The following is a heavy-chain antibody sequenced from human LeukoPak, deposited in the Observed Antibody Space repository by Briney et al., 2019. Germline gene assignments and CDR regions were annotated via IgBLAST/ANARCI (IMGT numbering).Heavy chain of an antibody. CDR2: IKTDGRTT. D-gene: IGHD5-18*01. CDR1: GMTFSDHW. V-gene: IGHV3-74*01. J-gene: IGHJ1*01. Sequence: GGSLRLSCAASGMTFSDHWMHWVRQVPGKGLVWVSLIKTDGRTTIYADSVKGRFTISRDNGKSTLYLQMNSLRAEDTAIYYCTTGSSYGYEWWGQGTVVTVSS. CDR3: TTGSSYGYEW.